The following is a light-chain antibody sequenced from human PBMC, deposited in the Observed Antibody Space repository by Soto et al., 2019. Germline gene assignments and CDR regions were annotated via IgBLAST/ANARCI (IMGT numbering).Light chain of an antibody. CDR1: SGHSSYA. Sequence: QPVLTQSPSASASLGASVKLTCTLSSGHSSYAIAWHQQQPEKGPRYLMKLNSDGSHSKGDGIPDRFSGSSSGAERYLTLSSLQSEDEADYYCQTWDTGIRVFGGGTKLTVL. J-gene: IGLJ2*01. V-gene: IGLV4-69*01. CDR3: QTWDTGIRV. CDR2: LNSDGSH.